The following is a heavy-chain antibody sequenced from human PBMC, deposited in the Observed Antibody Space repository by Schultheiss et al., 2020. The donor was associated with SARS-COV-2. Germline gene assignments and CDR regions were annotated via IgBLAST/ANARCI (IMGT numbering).Heavy chain of an antibody. J-gene: IGHJ4*02. CDR2: IYWNDDK. Sequence: SGPTLVKPTQTLTLTCTFSGFSLSTSGVGVGWIRQPPGKALEWLAHIYWNDDKRLSPSLRSRLTVTKDTSKNQVVLTMTNMDSADTATYYCARQGGGGGDYDYWGQGTLVTVSS. D-gene: IGHD2-21*01. CDR3: ARQGGGGGDYDY. CDR1: GFSLSTSGVG. V-gene: IGHV2-5*01.